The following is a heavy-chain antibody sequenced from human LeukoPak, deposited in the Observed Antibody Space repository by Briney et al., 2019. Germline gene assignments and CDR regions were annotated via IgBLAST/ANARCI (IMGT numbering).Heavy chain of an antibody. CDR3: AREIRSYSSGRFDP. J-gene: IGHJ5*02. D-gene: IGHD6-19*01. Sequence: SETLSLTCTVSGYSISSGYYWGWTRQPPGKGLEWTGSIYHSGSTYYNPSLKSRVAISVDTSKNQFSLKLSSVTAADTAVYYCAREIRSYSSGRFDPWGQGTLVTVSS. CDR1: GYSISSGYY. CDR2: IYHSGST. V-gene: IGHV4-38-2*02.